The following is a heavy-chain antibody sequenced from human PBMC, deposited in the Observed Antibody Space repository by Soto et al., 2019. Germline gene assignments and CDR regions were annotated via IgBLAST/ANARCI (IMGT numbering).Heavy chain of an antibody. Sequence: PSETLSLTCAVSGDSIGGSSSFWGRHPPSPETGLEWIRTVYSSGSTYYTPSLKSRITISIATSQNQLSLRLGSVTAADTAVYYCRKLRFGVRGVMSMDVWGPGTTVTVSS. CDR2: VYSSGST. CDR1: GDSIGGSSSF. J-gene: IGHJ6*02. D-gene: IGHD3-10*01. CDR3: RKLRFGVRGVMSMDV. V-gene: IGHV4-39*01.